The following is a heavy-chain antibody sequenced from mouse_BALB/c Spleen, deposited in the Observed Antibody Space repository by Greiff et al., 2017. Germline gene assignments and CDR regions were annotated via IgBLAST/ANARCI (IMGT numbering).Heavy chain of an antibody. V-gene: IGHV1-9*01. CDR3: ARGGMITTRAWFAY. J-gene: IGHJ3*01. Sequence: QVHVKQSGAELMKPGASVKISCKATGYTFSSYWIEWVKQRPGHGLEWIGEILPGSGSTNYNEKFKGKATFTADTSSNTAYMQLSSLTSEDSAVYYCARGGMITTRAWFAYWGQGTLVTVSA. CDR1: GYTFSSYW. D-gene: IGHD2-4*01. CDR2: ILPGSGST.